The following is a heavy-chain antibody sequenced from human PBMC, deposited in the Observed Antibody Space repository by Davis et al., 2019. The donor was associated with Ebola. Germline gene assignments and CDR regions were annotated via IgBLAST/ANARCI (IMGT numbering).Heavy chain of an antibody. Sequence: MPSETLSLTCPVSGGSISSYYWSWIRQPPGQGLEWIGYIYYSGSTNYNPSLKSRVTISVDTSKNQFSLKLSSVTAADTAVYYCARVGGAAMAYNWFDPWGQGTLVTVSS. J-gene: IGHJ5*02. D-gene: IGHD5-18*01. CDR3: ARVGGAAMAYNWFDP. CDR1: GGSISSYY. V-gene: IGHV4-59*01. CDR2: IYYSGST.